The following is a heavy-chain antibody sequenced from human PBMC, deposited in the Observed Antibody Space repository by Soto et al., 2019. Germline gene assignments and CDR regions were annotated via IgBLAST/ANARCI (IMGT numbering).Heavy chain of an antibody. J-gene: IGHJ3*02. V-gene: IGHV4-59*12. CDR1: VGSINNFY. D-gene: IGHD6-13*01. Sequence: PSETLSLTCTVSVGSINNFYWSWIRQPPGKGLEWIASIYYSGSTNYNPSLKNRVAISIDTSKNQFSLKLSSVTAADTAVYYCARVLGQQLVQEFAFDIWGQGTMVTVSS. CDR3: ARVLGQQLVQEFAFDI. CDR2: IYYSGST.